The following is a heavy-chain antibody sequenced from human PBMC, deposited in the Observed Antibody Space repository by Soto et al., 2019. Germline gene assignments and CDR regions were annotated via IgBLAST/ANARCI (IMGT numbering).Heavy chain of an antibody. CDR1: GDSVSSNSAA. J-gene: IGHJ6*02. Sequence: QTLSLTCAISGDSVSSNSAAWNWIRQSPSRGLEWLGRTYYRSKWYNDYAVSVKSRITINPDTSKNQFSLQLNSVTPEDTAVYYCARLEGQWLGLYYYGMDVWGQGTTVTVSS. D-gene: IGHD6-19*01. CDR2: TYYRSKWYN. V-gene: IGHV6-1*01. CDR3: ARLEGQWLGLYYYGMDV.